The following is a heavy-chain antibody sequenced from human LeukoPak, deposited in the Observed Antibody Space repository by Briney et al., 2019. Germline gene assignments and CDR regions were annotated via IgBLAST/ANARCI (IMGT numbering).Heavy chain of an antibody. V-gene: IGHV3-48*01. J-gene: IGHJ6*02. Sequence: PGGSLRLSCAASGFTFSSYSMNWVRQAPGKGLEWVSYISSSSSTIYYADSVKGRFTISRDNAKNSLYLQMNSLRAEDTAVYYCAGDYDFWSGPHYYYGMDVWGQGTTVTVSS. CDR3: AGDYDFWSGPHYYYGMDV. CDR2: ISSSSSTI. CDR1: GFTFSSYS. D-gene: IGHD3-3*01.